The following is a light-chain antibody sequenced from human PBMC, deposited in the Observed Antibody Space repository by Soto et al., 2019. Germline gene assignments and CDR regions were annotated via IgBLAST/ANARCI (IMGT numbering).Light chain of an antibody. V-gene: IGKV1-12*01. CDR2: AAS. Sequence: DIQMTQSPSFVSASVGDRVTITCRASQGIKSWLAWYQHKPGKAPKVLIFAASSLQSGVPSRISGSGSGTDFTLTISNLQPEDFATYFCQQVNSFPLTFGGGTKVEI. CDR1: QGIKSW. CDR3: QQVNSFPLT. J-gene: IGKJ4*01.